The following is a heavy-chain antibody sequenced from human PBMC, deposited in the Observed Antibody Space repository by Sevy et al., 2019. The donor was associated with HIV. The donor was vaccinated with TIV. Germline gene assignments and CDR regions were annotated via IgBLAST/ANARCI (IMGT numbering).Heavy chain of an antibody. CDR2: ISSSGSSI. CDR3: ARASSPYCGGDCLYAFNI. Sequence: GGSLRLSCAASGFTFSSFSMNWVRQAPGKTLEWISYISSSGSSIYYADSVKGRFSISRDNAKGSLYLQMNSLRDEDTAVYYCARASSPYCGGDCLYAFNIWGQGTMVTISS. V-gene: IGHV3-48*02. J-gene: IGHJ3*02. CDR1: GFTFSSFS. D-gene: IGHD2-21*02.